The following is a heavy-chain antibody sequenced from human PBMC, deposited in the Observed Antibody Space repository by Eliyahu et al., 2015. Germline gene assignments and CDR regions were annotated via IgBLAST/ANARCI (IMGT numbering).Heavy chain of an antibody. CDR1: GGSXXGYY. Sequence: QVQLQQWGAGLLKPSETLSLTCAVYGGSXXGYYWXWIRQPPGKGLEWIGEINHSGSTNYNPSLKSRVTISVDTSKNQFSLKLSSVTAADTAVYYCASGFLDYGDYFAHYYYYGMDVWGQGTTVTVSS. CDR3: ASGFLDYGDYFAHYYYYGMDV. CDR2: INHSGST. D-gene: IGHD4-17*01. V-gene: IGHV4-34*01. J-gene: IGHJ6*02.